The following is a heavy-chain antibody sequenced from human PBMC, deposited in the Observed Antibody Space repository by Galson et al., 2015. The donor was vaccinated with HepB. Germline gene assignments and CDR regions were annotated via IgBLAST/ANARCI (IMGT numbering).Heavy chain of an antibody. D-gene: IGHD2-2*01. CDR3: AREGDPHIYWSTLDF. CDR2: TNQDGSKT. Sequence: SLRLSCAASGFDFNTYWMTWVRQTPGKELEWVANTNQDGSKTFYVESVRGRFTISRDNAKNLLFLQMDSLRADDTAVYYCAREGDPHIYWSTLDFWGQGILVTVSS. J-gene: IGHJ4*02. CDR1: GFDFNTYW. V-gene: IGHV3-7*01.